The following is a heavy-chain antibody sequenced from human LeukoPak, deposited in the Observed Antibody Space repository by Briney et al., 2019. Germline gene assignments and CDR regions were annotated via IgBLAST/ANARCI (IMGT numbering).Heavy chain of an antibody. CDR3: ARDPDYGDYLNWFDP. J-gene: IGHJ5*02. D-gene: IGHD4-17*01. CDR2: IHYSGSP. CDR1: GGSNY. Sequence: PSETLSLTCTVSGGSNYWSWIRQPPGKGLEWIGYIHYSGSPNYNPSLKSRVTISIDTSKNQFSLKLSSVTAADTAVYYCARDPDYGDYLNWFDPWGQGTLVTVSS. V-gene: IGHV4-59*12.